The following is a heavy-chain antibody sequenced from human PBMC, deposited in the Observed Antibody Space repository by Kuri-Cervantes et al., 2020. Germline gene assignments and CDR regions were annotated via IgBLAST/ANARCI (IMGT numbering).Heavy chain of an antibody. D-gene: IGHD3-3*01. CDR2: ISSSGSTI. CDR3: ARAYDFWCGYNGMDV. CDR1: GFTFSSYY. Sequence: GESLKISCAASGFTFSSYYMSWIRQAPGKGLEWVSYISSSGSTIYYADSVKGRFTISRDNAKNPLYRQMNNLRAEDTAVYYCARAYDFWCGYNGMDVWGQGTTVTVSS. V-gene: IGHV3-11*01. J-gene: IGHJ6*02.